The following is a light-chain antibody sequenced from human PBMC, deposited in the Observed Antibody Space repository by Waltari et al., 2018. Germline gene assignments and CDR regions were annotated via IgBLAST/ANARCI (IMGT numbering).Light chain of an antibody. CDR1: QDINSD. CDR3: QKYNSAPWT. J-gene: IGKJ1*01. V-gene: IGKV1-13*02. CDR2: YAS. Sequence: AIQLTQSPSSLSASAGDRVTIARRASQDINSDLAWYQQKPGKAPKLLIYYASSLQSGVPSRFSGSGSGTDFTLTISSLQPEDVATYYCQKYNSAPWTFGQGTRVEIK.